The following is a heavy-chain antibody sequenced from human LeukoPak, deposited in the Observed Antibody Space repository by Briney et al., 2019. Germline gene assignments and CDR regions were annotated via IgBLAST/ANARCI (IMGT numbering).Heavy chain of an antibody. J-gene: IGHJ4*02. CDR3: GRGGRGRDAYFAY. Sequence: GGSLRLSCAASGYTFPSYSLNWVRQSPGKGLEWISYVGTGGDDIYYADSVTGRFTISRDNAEKSVYLQMNSLRVEDTAVYYCGRGGRGRDAYFAYWGQGTQVTVSS. CDR1: GYTFPSYS. CDR2: VGTGGDDI. D-gene: IGHD3-10*01. V-gene: IGHV3-21*05.